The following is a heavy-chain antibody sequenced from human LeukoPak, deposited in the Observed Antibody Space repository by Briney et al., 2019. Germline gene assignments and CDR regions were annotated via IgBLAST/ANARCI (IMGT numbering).Heavy chain of an antibody. Sequence: GGSLRLSCAASGFTFSSYSMNWVRRAPGKGLEWVANIKQDGSEKYYVDSVKGRFTISRDNAKNSLYLQMNSLRAEDTAVYYCARWKVRGAFDYWGQGTLVTVSS. CDR1: GFTFSSYS. CDR2: IKQDGSEK. CDR3: ARWKVRGAFDY. J-gene: IGHJ4*02. V-gene: IGHV3-7*01. D-gene: IGHD3-10*01.